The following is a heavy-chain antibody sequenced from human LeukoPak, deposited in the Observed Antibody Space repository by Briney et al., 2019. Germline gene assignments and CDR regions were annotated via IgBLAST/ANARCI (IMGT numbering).Heavy chain of an antibody. V-gene: IGHV1-2*02. D-gene: IGHD2-2*01. Sequence: ASVKVSCKASGYTFTGYYMHWVRQAPGQGFEWMGWINPNSGGTNYAQKFPGRVTMTRDTSISTAYMELSRLSSDDTAVYYCARSRSRDCSSTSCYSYGLDYWGQGTLVTVSS. J-gene: IGHJ4*02. CDR1: GYTFTGYY. CDR3: ARSRSRDCSSTSCYSYGLDY. CDR2: INPNSGGT.